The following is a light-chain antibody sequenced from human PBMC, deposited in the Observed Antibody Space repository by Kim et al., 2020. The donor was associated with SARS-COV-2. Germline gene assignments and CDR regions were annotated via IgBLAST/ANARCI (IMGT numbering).Light chain of an antibody. CDR2: AAS. J-gene: IGKJ4*01. V-gene: IGKV1-9*01. Sequence: DIQLTQSPSFLSASVGDRVTITCRASQGISSYLAWYQQKPGKAPKLLIYAASTLQSGVPSRFSGSGSGTEFTLTISSLQPEEFSTYYCQQLSSYPRLTFGGGTKVDIK. CDR1: QGISSY. CDR3: QQLSSYPRLT.